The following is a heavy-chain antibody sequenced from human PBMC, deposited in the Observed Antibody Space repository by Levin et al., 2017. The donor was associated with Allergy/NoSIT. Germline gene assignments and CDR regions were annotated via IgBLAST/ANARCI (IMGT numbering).Heavy chain of an antibody. Sequence: PGGSLRLSCTASGFTFGDYAMSWFRQAPGKGLEWVGFIRSKAYGGTTEYAASVKGRFTISRDDSKSIAYLQMNSLKTEDTAVYYCTRDGGDIAADWYGWAVAGNFDYWGQGTLVTVSS. CDR2: IRSKAYGGTT. V-gene: IGHV3-49*03. CDR3: TRDGGDIAADWYGWAVAGNFDY. CDR1: GFTFGDYA. D-gene: IGHD6-13*01. J-gene: IGHJ4*02.